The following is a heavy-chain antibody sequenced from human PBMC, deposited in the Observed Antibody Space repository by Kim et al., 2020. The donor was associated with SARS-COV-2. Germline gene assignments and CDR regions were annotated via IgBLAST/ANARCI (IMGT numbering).Heavy chain of an antibody. CDR1: GFTLTGFTPTTFG. J-gene: IGHJ6*01. CDR2: VSGYSGNK. V-gene: IGHV1-18*01. D-gene: IGHD1-1*01. CDR3: TRAPRNGNWNSDYY. Sequence: ASAKVSCKASGFTLTGFTPTTFGITWVRQAPGQGLEWMGWVSGYSGNKDYAEKFQDRVTMTTDTSAGTAYMELRSLASNDTAVYYCTRAPRNGNWNSDYY.